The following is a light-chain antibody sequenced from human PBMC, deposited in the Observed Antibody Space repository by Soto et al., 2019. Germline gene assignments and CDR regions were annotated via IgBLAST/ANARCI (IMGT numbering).Light chain of an antibody. CDR2: LGS. CDR3: MQALQTLT. J-gene: IGKJ5*01. CDR1: QSLLHNNGYNY. Sequence: DIVLTQSPLSLPVTPGEPASMACRASQSLLHNNGYNYLDWYLRKPGQSPQLLIYLGSNRSSGVPDRFSGSGSGTDFTLKINRVEAEDVGVYYCMQALQTLTCGQGTRREIK. V-gene: IGKV2-28*01.